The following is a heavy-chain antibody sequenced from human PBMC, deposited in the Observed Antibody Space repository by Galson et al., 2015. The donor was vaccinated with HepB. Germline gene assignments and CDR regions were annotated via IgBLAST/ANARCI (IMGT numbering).Heavy chain of an antibody. J-gene: IGHJ4*02. D-gene: IGHD2-8*01. V-gene: IGHV3-64D*06. CDR3: VKGMVCAISWGLDY. CDR2: ISSNGGST. Sequence: SLRLSCAASGFTFSSYAMHWVRQAPGKGLEYVSAISSNGGSTYYADSVKGRFTISRDNSKNTLYLQMSSLRAEDTAVYYCVKGMVCAISWGLDYWGQGTLVTVSS. CDR1: GFTFSSYA.